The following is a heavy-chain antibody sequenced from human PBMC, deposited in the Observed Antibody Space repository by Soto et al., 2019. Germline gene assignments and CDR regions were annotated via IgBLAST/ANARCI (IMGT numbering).Heavy chain of an antibody. Sequence: PGGSLRLSCAASGFTFDDYAMHWFRQAPGKGLEWVSGISWNSGSIGYADSVKGRFTISRDNAKNSLYLQMNSLRAEDTALYYCAKDMKDMLTQGGYFQHWGQGTLVTVSS. D-gene: IGHD2-15*01. CDR1: GFTFDDYA. V-gene: IGHV3-9*01. CDR3: AKDMKDMLTQGGYFQH. J-gene: IGHJ1*01. CDR2: ISWNSGSI.